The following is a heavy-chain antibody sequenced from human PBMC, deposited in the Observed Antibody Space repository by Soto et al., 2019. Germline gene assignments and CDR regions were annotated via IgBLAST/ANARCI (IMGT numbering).Heavy chain of an antibody. CDR2: IYSGGST. Sequence: GGSLRLSCAASGFTVSSNYMSWVRQAPGKGLEWVSVIYSGGSTYYADSVKGRFTISRDNSKNTLYLQMNSLRAEDTAVYYCARGLITDPLFDAFDIWGQGTMVTVSS. D-gene: IGHD3-16*01. CDR3: ARGLITDPLFDAFDI. J-gene: IGHJ3*02. CDR1: GFTVSSNY. V-gene: IGHV3-66*01.